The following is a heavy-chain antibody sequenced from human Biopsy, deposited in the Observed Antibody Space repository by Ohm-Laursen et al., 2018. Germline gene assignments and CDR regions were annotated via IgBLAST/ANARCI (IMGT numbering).Heavy chain of an antibody. V-gene: IGHV4-34*01. CDR3: ARGVDYYDPYHYYALDV. J-gene: IGHJ6*02. D-gene: IGHD3-22*01. CDR2: INHSGRT. Sequence: GTLSLTCAVYGESFNGYYWSWIRQTPGKGLEWIGEINHSGRTNYNPSLKSRVTISVDTSKNQFSLKVRSVTAADTAVYYCARGVDYYDPYHYYALDVWGQGTTVTVSS. CDR1: GESFNGYY.